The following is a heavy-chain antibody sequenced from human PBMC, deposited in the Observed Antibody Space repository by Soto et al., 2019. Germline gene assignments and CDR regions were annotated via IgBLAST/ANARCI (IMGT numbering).Heavy chain of an antibody. Sequence: PSETLSLTCTVSGGCVGSGSYYWSWIRQPPGKGLEWIGYIYYSGSTNYNPSLKSRVTISVDTSKNQFSLKLSSVTAADTAVYYFARAAAGIDYWGQGTLVTVYS. V-gene: IGHV4-61*01. J-gene: IGHJ4*02. CDR3: ARAAAGIDY. CDR2: IYYSGST. D-gene: IGHD6-13*01. CDR1: GGCVGSGSYY.